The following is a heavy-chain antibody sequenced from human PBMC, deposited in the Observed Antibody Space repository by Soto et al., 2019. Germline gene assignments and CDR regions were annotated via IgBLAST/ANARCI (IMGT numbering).Heavy chain of an antibody. D-gene: IGHD6-13*01. CDR3: ARGTRIAAAGTHIY. J-gene: IGHJ4*02. CDR1: GYTFTSYD. CDR2: MNPNSGNT. Sequence: GASVKVSCKASGYTFTSYDINWVRQATGQGLEWMGWMNPNSGNTGYAQKFQGRVTMTRNTSISTAYMELSSLRSGDTAVYYCARGTRIAAAGTHIYWGQGTLVTVSS. V-gene: IGHV1-8*01.